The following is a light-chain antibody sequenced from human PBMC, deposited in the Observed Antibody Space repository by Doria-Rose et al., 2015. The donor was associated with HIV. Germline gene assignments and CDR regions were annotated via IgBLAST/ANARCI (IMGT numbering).Light chain of an antibody. J-gene: IGKJ3*01. CDR3: QQYYDTPS. Sequence: TQSPESLGLSLGERATLNCKSNQSLLYNSKNYLAWYQQKTGQPPKLLIYWASTRQSGVPARFSGSGSGTDFTLTISSLEAEDVAVYYCQQYYDTPSFGPGTTVDFK. CDR2: WAS. CDR1: QSLLYNSKNY. V-gene: IGKV4-1*01.